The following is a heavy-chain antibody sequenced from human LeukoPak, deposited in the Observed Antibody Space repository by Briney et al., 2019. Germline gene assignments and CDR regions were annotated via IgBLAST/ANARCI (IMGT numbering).Heavy chain of an antibody. D-gene: IGHD3-10*01. Sequence: GTSLRLSCAASGFTLSSCGMHWVRQAPGKGLEWVAVITYDGITTYFDDSVKGRFTISRDTSKSMLYLQMNSLRPEDTAVYYCVKEQSSGNYRTADFWGQGTLVTGSS. CDR3: VKEQSSGNYRTADF. CDR1: GFTLSSCG. V-gene: IGHV3-30*18. CDR2: ITYDGITT. J-gene: IGHJ4*02.